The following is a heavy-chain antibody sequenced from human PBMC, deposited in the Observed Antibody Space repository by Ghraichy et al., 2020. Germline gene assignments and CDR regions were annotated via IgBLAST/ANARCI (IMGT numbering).Heavy chain of an antibody. Sequence: SETLSLTCTVSGGSVTSGRSYCTWIRQPPGKGLEWIGYIYYTGSTNYNPSLKSRVTISLDTSKNQFSLKLSSVTSADTAVYYCARGGEYCSNGVCYHLEWGHDYWGQGTLVTVSS. V-gene: IGHV4-61*01. CDR2: IYYTGST. J-gene: IGHJ4*02. CDR3: ARGGEYCSNGVCYHLEWGHDY. D-gene: IGHD2-8*01. CDR1: GGSVTSGRSY.